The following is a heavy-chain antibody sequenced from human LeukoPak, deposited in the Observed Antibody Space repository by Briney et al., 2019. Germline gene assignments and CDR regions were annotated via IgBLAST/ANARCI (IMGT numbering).Heavy chain of an antibody. CDR3: ARGPWAAAGTEASRGFDY. Sequence: GGSLILSCAASGFTFSSYWMHWVRQAPGKGLVWVSHINGDGSTTSYADSVKGRFTISRDNSKNTLYLQMSRMRADDTAVYFCARGPWAAAGTEASRGFDYWGQGTLVTVSS. CDR1: GFTFSSYW. J-gene: IGHJ4*02. D-gene: IGHD6-13*01. CDR2: INGDGSTT. V-gene: IGHV3-74*01.